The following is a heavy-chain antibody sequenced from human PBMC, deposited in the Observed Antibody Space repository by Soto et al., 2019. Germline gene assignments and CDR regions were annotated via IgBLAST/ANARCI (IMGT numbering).Heavy chain of an antibody. Sequence: SETLSLTCTVSGGSVSSGSYYWSWIRQPPGKGLEWIGYIYYSGSTNYNPSLKSRVTISVDTSKNQFSLKLSSVTAADTAVYYCARVGAPSLRYWYFDLWGRGTLVTVSS. CDR2: IYYSGST. V-gene: IGHV4-61*01. J-gene: IGHJ2*01. D-gene: IGHD3-16*01. CDR3: ARVGAPSLRYWYFDL. CDR1: GGSVSSGSYY.